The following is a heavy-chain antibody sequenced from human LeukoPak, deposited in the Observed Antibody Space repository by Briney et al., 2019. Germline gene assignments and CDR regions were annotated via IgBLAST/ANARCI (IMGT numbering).Heavy chain of an antibody. CDR3: ASDLPTSYDFWCGAGGV. CDR2: FDPEDGET. D-gene: IGHD3-3*01. CDR1: GYTLTELS. V-gene: IGHV1-24*01. Sequence: ASVKVSYKVSGYTLTELSMHWVRQAPGKGLEWMGGFDPEDGETIYAQKFQGRVTMTEDTSTDTAYMELSSLRSEDTAVYYCASDLPTSYDFWCGAGGVWGKGTTVTVSS. J-gene: IGHJ6*04.